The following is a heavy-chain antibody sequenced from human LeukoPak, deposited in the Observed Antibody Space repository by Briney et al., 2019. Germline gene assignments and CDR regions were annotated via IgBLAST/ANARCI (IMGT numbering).Heavy chain of an antibody. Sequence: SETLSLTCTVSGGSISSGGYYWSWIRQHPGKGPEWIGYIYYSGSTYYNPSLKSRVSISVDTSKNQFSLKLSSVTAADTAVYYCARCPLVRGVILPWFDPWGQGTLVTASS. CDR2: IYYSGST. V-gene: IGHV4-31*03. J-gene: IGHJ5*02. CDR3: ARCPLVRGVILPWFDP. D-gene: IGHD3-10*01. CDR1: GGSISSGGYY.